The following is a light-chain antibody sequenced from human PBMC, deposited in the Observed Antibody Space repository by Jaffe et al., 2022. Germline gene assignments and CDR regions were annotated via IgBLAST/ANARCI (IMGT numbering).Light chain of an antibody. CDR2: DAS. Sequence: IVMTQSPGTLSVSPGERATLSCRASQSVSSNLAWYQQKPGQAPRLLISDASTRATGFPARFSGSGSGTEFTLTISSLQSEDFGLYYCQQYNNWPRTFGQGTKVEI. CDR3: QQYNNWPRT. J-gene: IGKJ1*01. CDR1: QSVSSN. V-gene: IGKV3-15*01.